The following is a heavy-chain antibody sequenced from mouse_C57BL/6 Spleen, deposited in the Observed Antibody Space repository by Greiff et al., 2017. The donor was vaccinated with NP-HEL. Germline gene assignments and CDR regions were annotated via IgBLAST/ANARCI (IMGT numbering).Heavy chain of an antibody. D-gene: IGHD2-4*01. CDR3: ARYGEELRVLFAY. CDR1: GYTFTSYW. Sequence: QVQLQQPGTELVKPGASVKLSCTASGYTFTSYWMHWVKQRPGQGLEWIGSINPNNGGTNYNEKFKSKATMTVDKSSSTAYMQLSSLTSEDSAVYYCARYGEELRVLFAYWGQGTLVTVSA. CDR2: INPNNGGT. V-gene: IGHV1-53*01. J-gene: IGHJ3*01.